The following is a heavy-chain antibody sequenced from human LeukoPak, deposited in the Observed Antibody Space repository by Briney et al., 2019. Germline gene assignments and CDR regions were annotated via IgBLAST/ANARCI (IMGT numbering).Heavy chain of an antibody. D-gene: IGHD3/OR15-3a*01. CDR1: GFTFSSYA. J-gene: IGHJ4*02. V-gene: IGHV3-64*02. CDR3: ARGSVDWYGGHYFDY. CDR2: ISSNGGST. Sequence: GGSLRLSCAAFGFTFSSYAMHWVRQAPGKGLEYVSAISSNGGSTYYADSVKGRFTISRDNSKNTLYLQMGSLRAEDMAVYYCARGSVDWYGGHYFDYWGQGTLVTVSS.